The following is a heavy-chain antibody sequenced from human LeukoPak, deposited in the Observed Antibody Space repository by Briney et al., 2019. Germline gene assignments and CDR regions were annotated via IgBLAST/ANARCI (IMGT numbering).Heavy chain of an antibody. J-gene: IGHJ4*02. CDR1: GGSMNSYY. V-gene: IGHV4-59*08. D-gene: IGHD1-26*01. Sequence: PSETLSLTCTVSGGSMNSYYWSWIRQPPGGGLEWMGWIYYSGSTTYNPSLKSRFTMSVDTSNNQFFLKLDSVTASDTAVYYCARYGGSPANYYDYWGQGTLVTVSS. CDR3: ARYGGSPANYYDY. CDR2: IYYSGST.